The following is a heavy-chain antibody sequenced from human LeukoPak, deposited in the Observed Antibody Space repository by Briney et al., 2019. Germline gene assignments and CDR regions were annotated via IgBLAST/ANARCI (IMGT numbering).Heavy chain of an antibody. CDR2: LRGDGET. Sequence: PGGSLRLSCAASGFIFSNYAMSWIRRAPARGLEWVSSLRGDGETFYADSVKGRFTLSRDEFRNTVYLHLNNLRVEDTAVYYCAKASWVSSADAVLWGQGTLVTVSS. CDR1: GFIFSNYA. J-gene: IGHJ4*02. D-gene: IGHD3-16*01. V-gene: IGHV3-23*01. CDR3: AKASWVSSADAVL.